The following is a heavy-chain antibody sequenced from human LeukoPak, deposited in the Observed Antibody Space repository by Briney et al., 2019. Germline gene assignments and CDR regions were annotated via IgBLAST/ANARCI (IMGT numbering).Heavy chain of an antibody. CDR2: IYYSGST. Sequence: SETLSLTCTVSGGSISSYYWSWIRQPPGKGLEWLGYIYYSGSTNYNPSLKSRVTISVDTSKNQFSLKLSSVTAADTAVYYCAREYSGRKKTYHFDYWGQGTLVTVSS. CDR3: AREYSGRKKTYHFDY. J-gene: IGHJ4*02. V-gene: IGHV4-59*01. CDR1: GGSISSYY. D-gene: IGHD1-26*01.